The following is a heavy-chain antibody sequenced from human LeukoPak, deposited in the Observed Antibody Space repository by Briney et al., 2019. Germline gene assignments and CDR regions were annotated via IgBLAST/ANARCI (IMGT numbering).Heavy chain of an antibody. CDR3: ARVGGGAAAGFDP. Sequence: GGSLRLSCAASGFTFSSYELNWVRQAPGKGLEGVSYISSSGSTINYADSVKGRFTISRDNAKNSLYLQMNSLRAEDTAVYYCARVGGGAAAGFDPWGQGTLVTVSS. V-gene: IGHV3-48*03. D-gene: IGHD6-13*01. CDR2: ISSSGSTI. CDR1: GFTFSSYE. J-gene: IGHJ5*02.